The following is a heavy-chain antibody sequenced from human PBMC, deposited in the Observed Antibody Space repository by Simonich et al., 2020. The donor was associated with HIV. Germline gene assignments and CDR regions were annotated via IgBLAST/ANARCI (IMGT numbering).Heavy chain of an antibody. D-gene: IGHD2-2*01. V-gene: IGHV3-21*01. CDR2: ISSSSSYI. J-gene: IGHJ4*02. CDR1: GFTFSSYS. Sequence: EVQLVESGGGLVKPGGSLRLSCAASGFTFSSYSMNWVRQAPGKGLEWVSSISSSSSYIYYADSVKGRFTISRDNAKNSLYLQMNSLRAEDTAVYYCARDGRKGSSTSCSDYWGQGTLVPSPQ. CDR3: ARDGRKGSSTSCSDY.